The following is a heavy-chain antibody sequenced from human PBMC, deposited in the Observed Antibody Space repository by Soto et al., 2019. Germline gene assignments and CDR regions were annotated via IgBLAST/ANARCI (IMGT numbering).Heavy chain of an antibody. Sequence: QLQLQESGPGLVKPSETLSLTCTVSGGSISSSSYYWGWIRKPPGKGLEWIGTIYYSGSTYYNPSLKSRVNESVDTSKNQFSLKLSSVTAADTAVYYCARPRIGDYVSRWFDPWGQETRVTVSS. J-gene: IGHJ5*02. D-gene: IGHD4-17*01. CDR2: IYYSGST. V-gene: IGHV4-39*01. CDR3: ARPRIGDYVSRWFDP. CDR1: GGSISSSSYY.